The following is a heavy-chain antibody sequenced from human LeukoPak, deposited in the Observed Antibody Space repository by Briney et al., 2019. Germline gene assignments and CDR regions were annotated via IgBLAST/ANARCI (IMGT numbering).Heavy chain of an antibody. CDR2: INPNSGGT. CDR1: GYTFTGYY. J-gene: IGHJ4*02. CDR3: ARGQIQLWLRDGGYFDY. V-gene: IGHV1-2*02. Sequence: ASVEVSCKASGYTFTGYYMHWVRQAPGQGLEWMGWINPNSGGTNYAQKFQGRVTMTRDTSISTAYMELSRLRSDDTAVYYCARGQIQLWLRDGGYFDYWGQGTLVTVSS. D-gene: IGHD5-18*01.